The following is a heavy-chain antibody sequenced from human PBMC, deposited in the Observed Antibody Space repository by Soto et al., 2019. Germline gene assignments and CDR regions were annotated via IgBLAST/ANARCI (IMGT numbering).Heavy chain of an antibody. J-gene: IGHJ6*02. CDR2: ISDSDGRT. CDR3: ARIWGSTSVYYYYGMDV. CDR1: GFTFGTYA. V-gene: IGHV3-23*01. Sequence: EVQLLESGGGLVQPGGSLRLSCAASGFTFGTYAMAWIRQAPGKGLEWVSAISDSDGRTYHADSVKGRFTISRDNFKNTLYLQMNRLRAEDTAVYYCARIWGSTSVYYYYGMDVWGQGTTVTVSS. D-gene: IGHD6-6*01.